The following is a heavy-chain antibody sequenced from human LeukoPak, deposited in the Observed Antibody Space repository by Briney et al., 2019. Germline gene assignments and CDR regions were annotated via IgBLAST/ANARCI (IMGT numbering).Heavy chain of an antibody. CDR3: ATVRGCGGDCYYIDY. CDR2: IKQDGSQE. CDR1: RFTLSTYW. V-gene: IGHV3-7*01. Sequence: PGGSLRLSCAASRFTLSTYWMSWVRQAPGKGLEWVAHIKQDGSQEYYVDSVKGRFTISRDSAKNSLYLQMNSLRAEDTAVYYCATVRGCGGDCYYIDYWGQGTLVTVSS. J-gene: IGHJ4*02. D-gene: IGHD2-21*02.